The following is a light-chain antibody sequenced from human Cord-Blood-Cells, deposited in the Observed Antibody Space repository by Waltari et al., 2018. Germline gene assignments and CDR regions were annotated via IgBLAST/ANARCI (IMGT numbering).Light chain of an antibody. V-gene: IGKV3-20*01. Sequence: EIVLTQSPGTLSLSPGERATLSCRASQSVSSSYLAWYQQKPGQAPRLLIYGASSRATGIPDRFSSIGSGTDFTLTISRLEPEDFAVYYCQQYGSSPPTFGQGTKVEIK. CDR1: QSVSSSY. CDR3: QQYGSSPPT. CDR2: GAS. J-gene: IGKJ1*01.